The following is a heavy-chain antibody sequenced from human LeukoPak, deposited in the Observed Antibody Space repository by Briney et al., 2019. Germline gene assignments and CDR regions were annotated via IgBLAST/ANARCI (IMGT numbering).Heavy chain of an antibody. D-gene: IGHD3-22*01. CDR2: IYHSGST. V-gene: IGHV4-30-2*01. J-gene: IGHJ3*02. CDR1: GGSISSGGYY. CDR3: ARAQKYYYDSSGRDDAFDI. Sequence: SETLSLTCTVSGGSISSGGYYWSWIRQPPGKGLEWIGYIYHSGSTYYNPSLKSRVTISVDRSKNQFSLKLSSVTAADTAVYYCARAQKYYYDSSGRDDAFDIWGQGTMVTVSS.